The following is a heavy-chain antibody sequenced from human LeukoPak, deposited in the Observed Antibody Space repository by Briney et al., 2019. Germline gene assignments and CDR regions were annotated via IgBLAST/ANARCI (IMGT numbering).Heavy chain of an antibody. CDR2: INPNSGDT. Sequence: ASVKVSCKASGYTFTGYYLHWVRQAPGQGLEWMGRINPNSGDTNYAQKFQARVTVTRDTSISTAYMDLSRLTSDYSAVYYCARGSYRANVDIWGQGTMVTVSS. J-gene: IGHJ3*02. D-gene: IGHD2-2*02. CDR3: ARGSYRANVDI. CDR1: GYTFTGYY. V-gene: IGHV1-2*06.